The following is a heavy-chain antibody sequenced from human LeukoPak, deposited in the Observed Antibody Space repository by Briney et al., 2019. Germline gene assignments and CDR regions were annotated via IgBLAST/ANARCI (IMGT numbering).Heavy chain of an antibody. D-gene: IGHD5-24*01. CDR3: ARGSVEMATISRVHKYYYYYMDV. Sequence: GASLKLSCKASGYTFTGYYTRCVRQAPGQRLEWMGWINPNSDATNYAQKFQGRVTMTRDTSISTAYMELSRLRSDDTAVYYCARGSVEMATISRVHKYYYYYMDVWGKGTTVTVSS. J-gene: IGHJ6*03. CDR1: GYTFTGYY. CDR2: INPNSDAT. V-gene: IGHV1-2*02.